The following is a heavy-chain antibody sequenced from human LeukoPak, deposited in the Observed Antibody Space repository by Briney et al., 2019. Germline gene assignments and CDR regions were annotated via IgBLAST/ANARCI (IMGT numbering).Heavy chain of an antibody. CDR3: ARESPLLYYFDY. V-gene: IGHV1-46*01. J-gene: IGHJ4*02. Sequence: GASVKVSCEASGYTFTTYFMHWVRQAPGQGLEWMGIINPSDGGTTYAQKFQGRVTLTRDMSTSTVHMELSSLRSEDTAVYYCARESPLLYYFDYWGQGTLVTVSS. CDR2: INPSDGGT. CDR1: GYTFTTYF.